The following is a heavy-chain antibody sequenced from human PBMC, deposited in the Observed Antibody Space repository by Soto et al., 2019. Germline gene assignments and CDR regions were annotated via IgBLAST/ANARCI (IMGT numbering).Heavy chain of an antibody. CDR1: GYTFTNYY. J-gene: IGHJ4*02. Sequence: ASVKVSCKASGYTFTNYYMHWVRQAPGQGLEWMGIINPSGGSTTYAQKFQGRVTMTRDTSTSTVYMELSSLRSEDTAVYYCARGFSSGWPFGYWGQGTPVPVSS. V-gene: IGHV1-46*01. CDR2: INPSGGST. D-gene: IGHD6-19*01. CDR3: ARGFSSGWPFGY.